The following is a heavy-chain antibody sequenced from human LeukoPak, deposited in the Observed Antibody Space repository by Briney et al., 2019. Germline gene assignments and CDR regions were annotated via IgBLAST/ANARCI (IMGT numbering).Heavy chain of an antibody. D-gene: IGHD1-26*01. CDR3: AKEFGGSYYH. CDR2: ISYDGSNK. V-gene: IGHV3-30*18. J-gene: IGHJ4*02. Sequence: GGSLRLSCAASGFTFSSYGMHWVRQAPGKGLEWVAVISYDGSNKYYADSVKGRFTISRDNSKNTPYLQMNSLRAEDTAVYYCAKEFGGSYYHWGQGTLVTVSS. CDR1: GFTFSSYG.